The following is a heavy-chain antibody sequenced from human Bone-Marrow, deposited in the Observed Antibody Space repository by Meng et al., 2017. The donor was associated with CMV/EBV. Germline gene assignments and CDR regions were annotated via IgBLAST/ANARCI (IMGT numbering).Heavy chain of an antibody. CDR3: ARAEGGDYDFWSGYYRPYYYYGMDV. V-gene: IGHV1-18*01. J-gene: IGHJ6*02. CDR2: ISAYNGNT. Sequence: WVRQAPGQGLEWMGWISAYNGNTNYAQKLQGRVTMTTDTSTSTAYMELRSLRSDDTAVYYCARAEGGDYDFWSGYYRPYYYYGMDVWGQGTTVTVSS. D-gene: IGHD3-3*01.